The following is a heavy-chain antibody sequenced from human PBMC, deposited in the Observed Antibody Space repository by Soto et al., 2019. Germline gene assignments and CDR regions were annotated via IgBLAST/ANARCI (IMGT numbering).Heavy chain of an antibody. D-gene: IGHD2-15*01. CDR2: IYYTGST. J-gene: IGHJ3*02. CDR3: ARDSIYCSGGSCYAAFDI. V-gene: IGHV4-59*11. CDR1: GGSINNHY. Sequence: SETLSLTCTVSGGSINNHYWSWIRQPPGKGLEWIGYIYYTGSTNYNPSLKSRVTISVDTSKNRFSLKLSSLTAADTAVYYCARDSIYCSGGSCYAAFDIWGQGTMVTVSS.